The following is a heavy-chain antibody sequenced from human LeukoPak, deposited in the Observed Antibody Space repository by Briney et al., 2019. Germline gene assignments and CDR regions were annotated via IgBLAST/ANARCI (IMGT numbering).Heavy chain of an antibody. CDR3: ARLAKGEQWLAYYFDY. CDR1: GGSISGFV. D-gene: IGHD6-19*01. CDR2: IYDTRTT. V-gene: IGHV4-59*08. Sequence: SETLSLTCTVSGGSISGFVWSWIRQPPGEGLDYIGFIYDTRTTNYNPLLKSRVTLSVDTSKNQFSLKLNSVTAADTAVYYCARLAKGEQWLAYYFDYWGQGALVTVSS. J-gene: IGHJ4*02.